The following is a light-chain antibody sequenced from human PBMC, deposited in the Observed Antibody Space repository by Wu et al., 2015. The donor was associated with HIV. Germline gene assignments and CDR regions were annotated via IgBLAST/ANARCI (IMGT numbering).Light chain of an antibody. CDR3: QQYGSSPYT. Sequence: EIVLTQSPGTLSLSPGERATLFCRASQRVSSTYLAWYQQKPGQAPRHLIYGVSSRATGIPDRFSGSGSGTDFTLTISRLEPEDFAVYYCQQYGSSPYTFGQGTKLEIK. CDR2: GVS. V-gene: IGKV3-20*01. CDR1: QRVSSTY. J-gene: IGKJ2*01.